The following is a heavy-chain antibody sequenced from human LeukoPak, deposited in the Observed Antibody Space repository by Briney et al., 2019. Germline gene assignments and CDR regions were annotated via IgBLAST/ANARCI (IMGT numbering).Heavy chain of an antibody. V-gene: IGHV3-30*03. CDR2: ISYDGSNK. Sequence: GGSLRLSCAASGFTFSSYGMHWVRQAPGKGLEWVAVISYDGSNKYYADSVKGRFTISRDNAKNSLYLQMNSLRAEDTAVYYCARDTSVYYYDSSGYYFDYWGQGTLVTVSS. J-gene: IGHJ4*02. CDR1: GFTFSSYG. D-gene: IGHD3-22*01. CDR3: ARDTSVYYYDSSGYYFDY.